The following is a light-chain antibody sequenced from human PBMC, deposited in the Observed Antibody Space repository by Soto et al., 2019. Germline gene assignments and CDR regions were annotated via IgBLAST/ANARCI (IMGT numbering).Light chain of an antibody. Sequence: DIQLTQSPSFLSASVGDRVTITCRASQGISSFLAWYQQKPPKAPELLIYGASTLQSGVPSRFSGSGSGTEFTLTISSLQPEDFATYYCQQHYTYTWTFGQGTKVDI. CDR3: QQHYTYTWT. V-gene: IGKV1-9*01. CDR2: GAS. J-gene: IGKJ1*01. CDR1: QGISSF.